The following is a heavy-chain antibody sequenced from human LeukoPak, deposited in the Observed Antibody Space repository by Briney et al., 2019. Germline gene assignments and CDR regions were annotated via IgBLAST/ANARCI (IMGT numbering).Heavy chain of an antibody. CDR1: GFSLSTSGMC. J-gene: IGHJ4*02. V-gene: IGHV4-61*08. CDR3: ARGSYDFWSGHFDY. CDR2: IYYSGST. Sequence: SGPALVKPTQTLTLTCTFSGFSLSTSGMCVSWIRQPPGKALEWIGYIYYSGSTNYNPSLKSRVTISVDTSKNQFSLKLSSVTAADTAVYYCARGSYDFWSGHFDYWGQGTLVTVSS. D-gene: IGHD3-3*01.